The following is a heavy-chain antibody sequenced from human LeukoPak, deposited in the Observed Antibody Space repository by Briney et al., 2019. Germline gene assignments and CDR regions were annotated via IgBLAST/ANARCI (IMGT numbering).Heavy chain of an antibody. CDR3: ARLKVGAKELDPFDL. CDR1: RYSLTSYW. J-gene: IGHJ4*02. CDR2: IYHGDSET. D-gene: IGHD1-26*01. V-gene: IGHV5-51*01. Sequence: GESLKLSCKGSRYSLTSYWNAWMRHIPGKGLEWMVNIYHGDSETRYSHSVQGHVTISTDKDNTTVFLQWSSLSASDTAIYYCARLKVGAKELDPFDLWGQGTMVTVSS.